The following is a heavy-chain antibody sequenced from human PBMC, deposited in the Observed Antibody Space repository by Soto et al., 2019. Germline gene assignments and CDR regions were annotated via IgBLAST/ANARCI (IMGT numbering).Heavy chain of an antibody. D-gene: IGHD3-22*01. V-gene: IGHV4-34*01. Sequence: SETLSLTCAVYGGSFSDYSWTWIRQPPGKGLEWIGEINHSGSTYYNPSLKSRVTISVDTSKNQFSLKLTSVTAAYTAVYYCVRDRYDSSGYVIIDAFDIWGQGTMVTVSS. CDR2: INHSGST. CDR1: GGSFSDYS. J-gene: IGHJ3*02. CDR3: VRDRYDSSGYVIIDAFDI.